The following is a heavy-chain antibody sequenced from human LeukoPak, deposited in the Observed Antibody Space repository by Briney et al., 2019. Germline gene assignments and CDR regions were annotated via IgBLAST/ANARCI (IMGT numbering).Heavy chain of an antibody. D-gene: IGHD3-16*01. V-gene: IGHV1-18*01. Sequence: PGASVKVSCRASGYTFTSYGISWVRQAPGQGLEWMGWISAYNGNTNYAQKLQGRVTMTTDTSTSTAYMELRSLRSDDTAVYYCARDWASKSGYYFDYWGQGTLVTVSS. CDR3: ARDWASKSGYYFDY. CDR2: ISAYNGNT. CDR1: GYTFTSYG. J-gene: IGHJ4*02.